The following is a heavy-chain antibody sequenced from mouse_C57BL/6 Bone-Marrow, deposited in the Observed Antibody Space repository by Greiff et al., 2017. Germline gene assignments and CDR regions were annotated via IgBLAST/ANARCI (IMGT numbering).Heavy chain of an antibody. J-gene: IGHJ3*01. D-gene: IGHD2-4*01. V-gene: IGHV1-69*01. Sequence: QVQLQQPGAELVMPGASVKLSCKASGYTFTSYWMHWVKQRPGQGLEWIGEIDPSDSYTNYNQKFKGKSTLTVDNSSSTAYMQLSSLTSGDSAVYYCAKLRPFAYWGQGTLVTVSA. CDR1: GYTFTSYW. CDR2: IDPSDSYT. CDR3: AKLRPFAY.